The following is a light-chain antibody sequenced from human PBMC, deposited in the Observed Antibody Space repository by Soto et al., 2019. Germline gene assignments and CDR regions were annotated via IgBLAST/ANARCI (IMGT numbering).Light chain of an antibody. CDR2: DAS. CDR3: QQYKKFSRT. J-gene: IGKJ1*01. Sequence: DVQMTQSPSTLSASVGDRVTISCRASQSIITWLAWYQQKPGKAPKLLIYDASTLQSGVPSRFSGSGSGTEFTLTISSLQPEDFATYYCQQYKKFSRTFGQGTKVDIK. V-gene: IGKV1-5*01. CDR1: QSIITW.